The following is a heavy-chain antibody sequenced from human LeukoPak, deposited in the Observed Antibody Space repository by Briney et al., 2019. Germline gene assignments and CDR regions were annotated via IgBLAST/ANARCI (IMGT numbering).Heavy chain of an antibody. Sequence: GGSLRLSCAASGFTFSSYSMNWVRQAPGKGLEWVANIKQDGSERYYVDSMKGRFTISRDNAKSSLYLQMNSLRAEDTAVYYCARGRTWFDSWGQGTLVTVSS. J-gene: IGHJ5*01. CDR3: ARGRTWFDS. V-gene: IGHV3-7*03. CDR1: GFTFSSYS. D-gene: IGHD2-8*01. CDR2: IKQDGSER.